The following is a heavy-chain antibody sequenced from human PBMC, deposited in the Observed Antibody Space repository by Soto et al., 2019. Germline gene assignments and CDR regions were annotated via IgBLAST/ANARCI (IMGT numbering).Heavy chain of an antibody. J-gene: IGHJ4*02. Sequence: QITLNESGPTQMNPRQTLTLTCTFSGFSLTTSGVGVGWIRQSPGKAPEWLALIYWDDDKRYSPSLKSRLTITKDTSKNQVVLTMADLDPADTATYYCAHRVLRTVFGLVTTTAIYFDFWGQGTPVAVSS. CDR3: AHRVLRTVFGLVTTTAIYFDF. D-gene: IGHD3-3*01. CDR2: IYWDDDK. V-gene: IGHV2-5*02. CDR1: GFSLTTSGVG.